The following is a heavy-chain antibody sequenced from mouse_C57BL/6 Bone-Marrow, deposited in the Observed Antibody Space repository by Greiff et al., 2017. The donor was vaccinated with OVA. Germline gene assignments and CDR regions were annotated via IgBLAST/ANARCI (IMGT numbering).Heavy chain of an antibody. J-gene: IGHJ2*01. CDR2: INPNNGGT. V-gene: IGHV1-18*01. D-gene: IGHD2-10*01. Sequence: VQLKESGPELVKPGASVKIPCKASGYTFTDYNMDWVKQSHGKSLEWIGDINPNNGGTIYNQKFKGKATLTVDKSSSTAYMELRSLTSEDTAVYYCARSTYYGNYRDYCDYWGQGTTLTVSS. CDR3: ARSTYYGNYRDYCDY. CDR1: GYTFTDYN.